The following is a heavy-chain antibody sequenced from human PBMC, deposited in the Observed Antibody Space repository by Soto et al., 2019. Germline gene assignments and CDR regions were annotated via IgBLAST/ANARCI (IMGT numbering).Heavy chain of an antibody. V-gene: IGHV1-69*13. CDR3: ARDPPAPITYCRRNRCHGYYYYGMDV. J-gene: IGHJ6*02. CDR2: IIPIFGTA. Sequence: SVKVSCKASGGTFSSYAISWVRQAPGQGLEWMGGIIPIFGTANYAQKFQGRVTITADESTSTAYMELSSLRSEDTAVYYCARDPPAPITYCRRNRCHGYYYYGMDVWGQGTTVPVSS. D-gene: IGHD2-2*01. CDR1: GGTFSSYA.